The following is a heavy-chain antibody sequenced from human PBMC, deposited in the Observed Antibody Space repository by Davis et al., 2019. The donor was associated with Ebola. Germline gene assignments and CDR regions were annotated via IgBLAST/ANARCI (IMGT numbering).Heavy chain of an antibody. CDR2: INTGNGYT. Sequence: ASVKVSCKASGNTISTYTIDWVRQAPGQRLEWMGWINTGNGYTEYSQKFQGRVTITRDTSASTAYMEVSSLTSEDMAVYYCARDEFDFWGQGTLVTVSS. CDR1: GNTISTYT. J-gene: IGHJ4*02. V-gene: IGHV1-3*04. CDR3: ARDEFDF.